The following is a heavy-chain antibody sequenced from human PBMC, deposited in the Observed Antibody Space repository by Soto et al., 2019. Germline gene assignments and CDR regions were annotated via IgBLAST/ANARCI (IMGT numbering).Heavy chain of an antibody. J-gene: IGHJ6*03. CDR3: ARDMSTSGYYFYYMDV. V-gene: IGHV3-9*01. CDR2: ISWNSDNI. CDR1: GFTFDDYA. Sequence: VQLVESGGGLVQPGRSLRLSCAASGFTFDDYAMHWVRQAPGKGLEWVSGISWNSDNIGYADSVKGRFTISRNNAKNSLFLHMNSLRAEDTALYYCARDMSTSGYYFYYMDVWGKGTTVTVSS.